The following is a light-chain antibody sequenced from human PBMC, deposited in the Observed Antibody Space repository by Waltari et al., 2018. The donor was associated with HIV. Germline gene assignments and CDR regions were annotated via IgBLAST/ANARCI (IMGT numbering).Light chain of an antibody. CDR2: NNK. CDR3: AAWDGSVNYSPVV. Sequence: QSVLTQPPSVSGTPGQRVTISCSGSSSNIGSKTINWYQQLPGTAPKLLIYNNKQRTSGVPDRFSGSKSGTSASLAISGLQSEDEADYYCAAWDGSVNYSPVVFGGGTKLTVL. CDR1: SSNIGSKT. J-gene: IGLJ2*01. V-gene: IGLV1-44*01.